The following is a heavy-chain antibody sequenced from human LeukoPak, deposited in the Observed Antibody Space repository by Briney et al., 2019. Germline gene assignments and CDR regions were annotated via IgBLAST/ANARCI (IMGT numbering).Heavy chain of an antibody. CDR3: ATMGATNFDH. D-gene: IGHD1-26*01. CDR2: INPNSGGT. CDR1: GYTFTDYY. V-gene: IGHV1-2*02. Sequence: ASVKVSCKASGYTFTDYYMHWVRHAPGQGLEWLGWINPNSGGTSYAQKFQGRVTMTRDTSISTAYMEVSRLRSDDTAVYYWATMGATNFDHWGQGTLVTVSS. J-gene: IGHJ4*02.